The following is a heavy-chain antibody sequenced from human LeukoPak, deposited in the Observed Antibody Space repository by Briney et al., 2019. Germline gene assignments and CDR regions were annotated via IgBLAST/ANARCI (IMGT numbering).Heavy chain of an antibody. CDR2: ISAYNGNT. D-gene: IGHD3-10*01. CDR3: ARDRGSGSYYKKGGLDY. Sequence: ASVKVSCKTSGGTFSSYAINWVRQAPGQGLEWMGWISAYNGNTNYAQKLQGRVTMTTDTSTSTAYMELRSLRSDDTAVYYCARDRGSGSYYKKGGLDYWGQGTLVTVSS. CDR1: GGTFSSYA. J-gene: IGHJ4*02. V-gene: IGHV1-18*01.